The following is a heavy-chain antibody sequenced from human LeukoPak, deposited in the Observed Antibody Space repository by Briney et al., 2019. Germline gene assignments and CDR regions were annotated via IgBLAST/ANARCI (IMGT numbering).Heavy chain of an antibody. CDR3: AREGSYYDILTGYYSAGFDY. V-gene: IGHV3-11*01. J-gene: IGHJ4*02. CDR2: ISSSGSTI. CDR1: GFTFSDYY. D-gene: IGHD3-9*01. Sequence: KTGGSLRLSCAASGFTFSDYYMSWIRQAPGKGLEWVSYISSSGSTIYYADSVKGRFTISRDNAKNSLYLQMNSLRAEDTAVYYCAREGSYYDILTGYYSAGFDYWGQGTLVTVSS.